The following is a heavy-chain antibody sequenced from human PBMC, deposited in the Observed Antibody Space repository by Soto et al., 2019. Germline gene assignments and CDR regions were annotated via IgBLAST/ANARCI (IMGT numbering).Heavy chain of an antibody. CDR1: GGSISSGGYY. CDR2: IYYSGST. J-gene: IGHJ5*02. D-gene: IGHD3-10*01. Sequence: PSETLSLTCTVSGGSISSGGYYWSWIRQHPGKGLEWIGYIYYSGSTYYNPSLKSRVTISVDTSKNQFSLKLSSVTAADTAVYYCARAPTYYYGSGSYYNAMEASLSWFDPWGQGTLVTVSS. CDR3: ARAPTYYYGSGSYYNAMEASLSWFDP. V-gene: IGHV4-31*03.